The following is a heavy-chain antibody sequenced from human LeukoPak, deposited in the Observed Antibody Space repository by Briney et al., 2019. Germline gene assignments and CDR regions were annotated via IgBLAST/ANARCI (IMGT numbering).Heavy chain of an antibody. CDR3: AKDDRELQIDY. D-gene: IGHD1-26*01. V-gene: IGHV3-23*01. CDR2: ISGSGGST. Sequence: GGSLRLSCAASGFTFSNYAMNWVRQAPGKGLEWVSAISGSGGSTYYADSVKGRFTISRDNSKNTLYLQMNSLRAEDTAVYYCAKDDRELQIDYWGQGTLVTVSS. J-gene: IGHJ4*02. CDR1: GFTFSNYA.